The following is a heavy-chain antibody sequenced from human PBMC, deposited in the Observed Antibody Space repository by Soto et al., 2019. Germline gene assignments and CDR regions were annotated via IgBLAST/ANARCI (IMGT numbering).Heavy chain of an antibody. CDR1: GGSVSSGSYF. V-gene: IGHV4-61*01. CDR2: MYNSGST. Sequence: SETLSLNCTVSGGSVSSGSYFRSWIRQPPGKGLEWIGHMYNSGSTNYNPSLQSRVTISVDTPKNQFSVKLTSVTAADTAVYYCARDGSSSPFDYWGQGTLLTISS. D-gene: IGHD2-2*01. CDR3: ARDGSSSPFDY. J-gene: IGHJ4*02.